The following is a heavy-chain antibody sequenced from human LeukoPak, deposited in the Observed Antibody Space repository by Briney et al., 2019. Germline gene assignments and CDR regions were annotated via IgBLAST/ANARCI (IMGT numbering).Heavy chain of an antibody. Sequence: PGGSLRLSCAASGFTFSGYWMSWVRQAPGKGLEWVANIKQDGSDKYYVDSVKGRFSISRDNAKNSLYLQMNSLRVEDTAVYYCARGSWYGFYWGQGALVTVSS. CDR2: IKQDGSDK. V-gene: IGHV3-7*01. J-gene: IGHJ4*02. D-gene: IGHD6-13*01. CDR3: ARGSWYGFY. CDR1: GFTFSGYW.